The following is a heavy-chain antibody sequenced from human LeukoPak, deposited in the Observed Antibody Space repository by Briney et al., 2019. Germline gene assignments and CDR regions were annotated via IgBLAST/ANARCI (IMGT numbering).Heavy chain of an antibody. CDR2: ISSSSSYI. D-gene: IGHD1-26*01. Sequence: KPGGSLRLSCAASGFTFSTYSMNWVRQAPGKGLEWVSSISSSSSYIYYADSVKGRFTISRDNAKTSLYLQMNSLRAEDTAVYYCARSRVGGNPIYYFYMDVWGKGTTVTVSS. J-gene: IGHJ6*03. V-gene: IGHV3-21*01. CDR3: ARSRVGGNPIYYFYMDV. CDR1: GFTFSTYS.